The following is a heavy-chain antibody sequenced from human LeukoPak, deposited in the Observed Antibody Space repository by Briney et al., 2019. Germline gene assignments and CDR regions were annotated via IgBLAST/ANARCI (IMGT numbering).Heavy chain of an antibody. J-gene: IGHJ6*03. CDR1: GGSISSGSYY. Sequence: NPSETLSLTCTVSGGSISSGSYYWSWIRQPAGKGLEWIGRIYISGSTSYNPSLKSRVTMSVDTSKNQFSLNLSSVTAADTAVYYCARVRGSSCSSASCYSNPYYYYYYYMDVWGKGTTVTVSS. CDR3: ARVRGSSCSSASCYSNPYYYYYYYMDV. CDR2: IYISGST. V-gene: IGHV4-61*02. D-gene: IGHD2-2*01.